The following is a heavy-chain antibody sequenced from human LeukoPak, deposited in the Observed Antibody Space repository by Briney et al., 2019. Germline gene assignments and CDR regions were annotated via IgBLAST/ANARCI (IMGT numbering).Heavy chain of an antibody. CDR2: IYYTGST. Sequence: SETLSLTCTVSGGSISSYYWSWIRQPPGKGLEWIGYIYYTGSTNSNPSLKSRLTISLDTSKKQFSLKLSSVTAADTAIYYCASSYFYDGNRYFDYWGQGALVTVSS. D-gene: IGHD3-22*01. V-gene: IGHV4-59*08. CDR3: ASSYFYDGNRYFDY. J-gene: IGHJ4*02. CDR1: GGSISSYY.